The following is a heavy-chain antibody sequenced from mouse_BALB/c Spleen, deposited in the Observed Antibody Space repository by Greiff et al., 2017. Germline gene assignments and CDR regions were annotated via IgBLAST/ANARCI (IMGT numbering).Heavy chain of an antibody. Sequence: EVQLQESGPGLVKPSQSLSLTCTVTGYSITSDYAWYWIRQFPGNKLEWMGYISYSGSTSYNPSLKSRISITRDTSKNQFFLQLNSVTTEDTATYYCATGSDGYLFAYWGQGTLVTVSA. CDR3: ATGSDGYLFAY. CDR2: ISYSGST. J-gene: IGHJ3*01. V-gene: IGHV3-2*02. CDR1: GYSITSDYA. D-gene: IGHD2-3*01.